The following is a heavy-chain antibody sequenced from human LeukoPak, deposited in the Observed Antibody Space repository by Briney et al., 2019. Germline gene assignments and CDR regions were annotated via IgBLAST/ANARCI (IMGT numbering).Heavy chain of an antibody. V-gene: IGHV3-33*01. CDR2: IWYDGSNK. CDR1: GFTFSSYG. CDR3: ARSSYSSSWTGWFDP. D-gene: IGHD6-13*01. Sequence: GGPLRLSCAASGFTFSSYGMHWVRQAPGKGLEWVAVIWYDGSNKYYADSVKGRFTISRDNSKNTLYLQMNSLRAEDTAVYYCARSSYSSSWTGWFDPWGQGTLVTVSS. J-gene: IGHJ5*02.